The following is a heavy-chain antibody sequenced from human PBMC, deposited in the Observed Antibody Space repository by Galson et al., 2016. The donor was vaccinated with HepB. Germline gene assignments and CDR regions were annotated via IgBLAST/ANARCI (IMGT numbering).Heavy chain of an antibody. CDR1: GDAFSSYA. Sequence: SVKVSCKASGDAFSSYAISWVRQAPGQGLEWMGGIIPVFGPANYAEKFQGRVTITADESTSTVYMQLNNLRLEDTAVYFWAKDLGGYTGPDVYWGQGCLVTVSS. CDR2: IIPVFGPA. D-gene: IGHD5-12*01. J-gene: IGHJ4*02. CDR3: AKDLGGYTGPDVY. V-gene: IGHV1-69*13.